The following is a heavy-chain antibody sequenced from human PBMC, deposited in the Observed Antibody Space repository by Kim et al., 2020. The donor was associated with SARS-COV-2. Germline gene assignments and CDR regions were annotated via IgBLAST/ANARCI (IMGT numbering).Heavy chain of an antibody. J-gene: IGHJ6*02. V-gene: IGHV3-11*01. D-gene: IGHD6-13*01. CDR3: ASWGSSSWTQYYYYYGMDV. Sequence: GGSLRLSCAASGFTFSDYYMSWIRQAPGKGLEWVSYISSSGSTIYYADSVKGRFTISRDNAKNSLYLQMNSLRAEDTAVYYCASWGSSSWTQYYYYYGMDVWGQATTVTVSS. CDR1: GFTFSDYY. CDR2: ISSSGSTI.